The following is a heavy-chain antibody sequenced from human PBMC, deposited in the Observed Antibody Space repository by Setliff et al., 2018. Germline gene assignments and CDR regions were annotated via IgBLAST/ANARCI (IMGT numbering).Heavy chain of an antibody. D-gene: IGHD2-21*02. J-gene: IGHJ6*03. V-gene: IGHV5-51*01. CDR1: GYSFTKYW. CDR3: ARRGWGSSSGDCYSPKGCYYYYMDV. CDR2: IDPADSDT. Sequence: GESLKISCKAAGYSFTKYWIGWVRQMPGKGLEWMGIIDPADSDTTYSPSFQGQVTISADKSIGTAYLQWSSPKASDTAIYYCARRGWGSSSGDCYSPKGCYYYYMDVWGKGTTVTVSS.